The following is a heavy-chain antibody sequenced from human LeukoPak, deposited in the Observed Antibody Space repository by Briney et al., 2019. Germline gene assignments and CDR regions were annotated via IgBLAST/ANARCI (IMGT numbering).Heavy chain of an antibody. V-gene: IGHV1-2*02. D-gene: IGHD6-19*01. J-gene: IGHJ4*02. CDR1: GYTFTGYY. Sequence: ASVKVSCKASGYTFTGYYMHWVRQAPGQGLEWMGWINPNSGGTNYAQKFQGRVTVTRDTSISTAYVELSRLRSDDTAVYYCARDREPAVADPDLDYWGQGTLVTVSS. CDR2: INPNSGGT. CDR3: ARDREPAVADPDLDY.